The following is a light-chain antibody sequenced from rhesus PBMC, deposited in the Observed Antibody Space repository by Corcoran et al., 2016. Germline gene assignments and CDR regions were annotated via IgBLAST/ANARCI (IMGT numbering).Light chain of an antibody. Sequence: DIQMTQSPSSLSASVGDTVTITCRASQSISSWLDWYQQKPRKAPQLLLEKAASLQSGVPSRFSGSGSGTDFTLTISSLKPEDFTTYCYHQYSSGPSSFGQWAKVKVQ. CDR2: KAA. CDR3: HQYSSGPSS. CDR1: QSISSW. J-gene: IGKJ2*01. V-gene: IGKV1-22*01.